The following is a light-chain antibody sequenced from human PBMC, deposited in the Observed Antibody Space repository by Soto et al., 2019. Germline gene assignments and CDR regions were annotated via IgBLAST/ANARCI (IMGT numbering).Light chain of an antibody. CDR2: DAS. CDR1: QSVGTY. Sequence: EIELTQSPATLSLSPGERATLSCRTSQSVGTYLAWYQHNPGQAPRLLIYDASNRATGIPARFSGSGSGTYFTLTISSPEPEDFAVYYCQQRYDWPNTFGQGTKLEIK. CDR3: QQRYDWPNT. V-gene: IGKV3-11*01. J-gene: IGKJ2*01.